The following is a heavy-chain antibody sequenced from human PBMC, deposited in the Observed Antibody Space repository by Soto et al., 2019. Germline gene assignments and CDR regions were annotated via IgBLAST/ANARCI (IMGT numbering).Heavy chain of an antibody. CDR2: INHDGTKI. V-gene: IGHV3-7*03. CDR3: ARGEEWLLLSLQGVFDQ. Sequence: EVHLVESGGGLVQPGGSLRLSCAASGSSISSHWMSWVRQAPGKGLEWVANINHDGTKIHYVDSVKGRFTISRDNAKNSLPLQLSSLRAEDTAVYFCARGEEWLLLSLQGVFDQWGQGTLVTVSS. CDR1: GSSISSHW. D-gene: IGHD3-3*01. J-gene: IGHJ4*02.